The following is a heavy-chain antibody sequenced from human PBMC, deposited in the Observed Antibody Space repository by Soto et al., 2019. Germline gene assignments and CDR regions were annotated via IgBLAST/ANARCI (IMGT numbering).Heavy chain of an antibody. CDR1: GGSISSYY. D-gene: IGHD1-1*01. Sequence: SETLSLTCTVSGGSISSYYWRCIRQPPGKGREWIGYIYYSGSTNYNPSLKSRVTISVDTSKNQFSLKLSSVTAADTAVYYCARMPGTILGYFDYWGQGTLVTVSS. J-gene: IGHJ4*02. CDR3: ARMPGTILGYFDY. CDR2: IYYSGST. V-gene: IGHV4-59*01.